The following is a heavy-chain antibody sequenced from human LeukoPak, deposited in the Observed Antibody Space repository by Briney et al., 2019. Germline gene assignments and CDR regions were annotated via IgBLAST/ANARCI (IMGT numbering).Heavy chain of an antibody. CDR2: IMPMFGKA. CDR3: ASSPSWKKNWFDP. CDR1: GGTFSSYD. D-gene: IGHD2-2*01. V-gene: IGHV1-69*06. J-gene: IGHJ5*02. Sequence: ASVKVSCKASGGTFSSYDISWVRQAPGQGLEWMGGIMPMFGKANYAQKFQGRVTTTADKATSTAYMELSSLRSEDTAVYYCASSPSWKKNWFDPWGQGTLVTVSS.